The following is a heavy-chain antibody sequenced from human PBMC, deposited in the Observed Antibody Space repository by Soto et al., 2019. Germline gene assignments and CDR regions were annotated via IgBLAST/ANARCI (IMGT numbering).Heavy chain of an antibody. CDR3: ARGRSWLYYFDY. V-gene: IGHV1-8*01. CDR1: GYTFTSYD. Sequence: GASVKVSCKASGYTFTSYDINWVRQATGQGLEWTGWMNPNSGNTAYAQKFQGRVTMTRNTSISTAYMELSSLRSEDTAVYYCARGRSWLYYFDYWGQGTLVTVSS. J-gene: IGHJ4*02. D-gene: IGHD6-13*01. CDR2: MNPNSGNT.